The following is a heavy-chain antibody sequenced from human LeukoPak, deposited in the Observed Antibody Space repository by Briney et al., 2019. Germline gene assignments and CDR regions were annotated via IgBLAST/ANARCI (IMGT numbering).Heavy chain of an antibody. D-gene: IGHD3-22*01. CDR3: ATTYYYDSSGYFSFDY. CDR1: GYTFTGYY. Sequence: ASVKVSCKASGYTFTGYYMHWVRQAPGQGLERMGWINPNSGGTNYAQKFQGRVTMTRDTSISTAYMELSRLRSDDTAVYYCATTYYYDSSGYFSFDYWGQGTLVTVSS. CDR2: INPNSGGT. V-gene: IGHV1-2*02. J-gene: IGHJ4*02.